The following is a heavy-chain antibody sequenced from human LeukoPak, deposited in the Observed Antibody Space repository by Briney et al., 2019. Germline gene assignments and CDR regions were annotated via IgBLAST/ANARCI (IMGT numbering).Heavy chain of an antibody. CDR1: GFTFSSYA. Sequence: GGSLRLSCTTSGFTFSSYALSWVRQAPGKGLEWVANIKQDGSEKYYVDSVKGRFTISRDNAKNSLYLQMNSLRAEDTAVYYCARDLTYYDILTGPLGEYYFDYWGQGTLVTVSS. CDR2: IKQDGSEK. V-gene: IGHV3-7*01. J-gene: IGHJ4*02. CDR3: ARDLTYYDILTGPLGEYYFDY. D-gene: IGHD3-9*01.